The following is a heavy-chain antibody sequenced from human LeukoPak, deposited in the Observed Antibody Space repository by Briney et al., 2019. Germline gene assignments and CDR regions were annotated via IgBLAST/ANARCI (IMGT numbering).Heavy chain of an antibody. CDR1: GYSFTSYW. J-gene: IGHJ4*02. CDR2: IYPGDSDT. CDR3: ARLPPSDGSSGYDWFMGARVADGGFDY. Sequence: GESLKISCKGSGYSFTSYWIGWVRQMPGKGLEWMGIIYPGDSDTRYSPSFQGQVTISADKSISTAYLQWSSLKASDTAMYYCARLPPSDGSSGYDWFMGARVADGGFDYWGQGTLVTVSS. D-gene: IGHD5-12*01. V-gene: IGHV5-51*01.